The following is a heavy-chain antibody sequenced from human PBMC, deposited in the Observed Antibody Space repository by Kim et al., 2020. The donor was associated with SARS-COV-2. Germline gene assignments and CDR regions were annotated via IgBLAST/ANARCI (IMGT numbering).Heavy chain of an antibody. J-gene: IGHJ5*02. CDR3: AGAARPRRGGWFDP. V-gene: IGHV1-69*13. D-gene: IGHD6-6*01. CDR2: IIPIFGTA. CDR1: GGTFSSYA. Sequence: SVKVSCKASGGTFSSYAISWVRQAPGQGLEWMGGIIPIFGTANYAQKFQGRVTITADESTSTAYMELSSLRSEDTAVYYCAGAARPRRGGWFDPWGQGTLVTVSS.